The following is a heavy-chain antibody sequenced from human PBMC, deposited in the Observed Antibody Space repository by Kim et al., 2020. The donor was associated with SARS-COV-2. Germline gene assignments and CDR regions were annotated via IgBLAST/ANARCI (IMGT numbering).Heavy chain of an antibody. CDR2: ITSDGRT. D-gene: IGHD5-12*01. V-gene: IGHV3-23*01. Sequence: GGSLRLSCAASGFAFSTYAMSWVRQAPGKGLEWVSTITSDGRTFYTDSGKGRFTIAGDVSKNTLFLQMNSLRVEDTALYYCAKRVQPNSGYEFWFYFDYWGQGTLVTVSS. J-gene: IGHJ4*02. CDR3: AKRVQPNSGYEFWFYFDY. CDR1: GFAFSTYA.